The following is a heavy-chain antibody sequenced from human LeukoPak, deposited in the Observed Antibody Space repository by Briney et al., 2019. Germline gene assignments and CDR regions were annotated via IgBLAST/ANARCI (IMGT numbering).Heavy chain of an antibody. CDR2: IYHSGST. V-gene: IGHV4-30-2*01. D-gene: IGHD6-19*01. J-gene: IGHJ4*02. CDR3: ARVEQWLVNSIYFDY. CDR1: GGSISSGGYS. Sequence: PSETLSLTCAVSGGSISSGGYSWSWIRQPPGKGPEWIGYIYHSGSTYYNPSLKSRVTISVDTSKNQFSLKLSSVTAADTAVYYCARVEQWLVNSIYFDYWGQGTLVTVSS.